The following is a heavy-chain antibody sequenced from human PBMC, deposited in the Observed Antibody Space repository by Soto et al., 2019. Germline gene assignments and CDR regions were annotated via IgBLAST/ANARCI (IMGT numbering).Heavy chain of an antibody. CDR1: GGSISGSY. CDR2: VYYTGST. D-gene: IGHD6-19*01. CDR3: ARSVAVPGAHIDY. V-gene: IGHV4-59*01. J-gene: IGHJ4*02. Sequence: SETLSLTCSVSGGSISGSYWSWIRQSPGKGLEWLGYVYYTGSTNYSPSLRSRVSISVDTSKNEFSLRLSTVTAADTAVYFCARSVAVPGAHIDYWGQGTQVTVSS.